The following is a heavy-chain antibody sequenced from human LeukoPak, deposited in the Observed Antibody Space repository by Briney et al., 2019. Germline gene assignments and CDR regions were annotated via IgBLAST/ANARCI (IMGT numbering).Heavy chain of an antibody. J-gene: IGHJ5*02. V-gene: IGHV3-30*18. D-gene: IGHD5-18*01. CDR2: ISYDGSNK. Sequence: GGSLRLSCAASGFTFSLYGMHWVRQAPGKGLEWVAVISYDGSNKYYTDSLKGRFTISRDNSKNTLYLQMSSLRAEDTAVYYCAKELRGYSYGLRNNWFDPWGQGTLVTVSS. CDR1: GFTFSLYG. CDR3: AKELRGYSYGLRNNWFDP.